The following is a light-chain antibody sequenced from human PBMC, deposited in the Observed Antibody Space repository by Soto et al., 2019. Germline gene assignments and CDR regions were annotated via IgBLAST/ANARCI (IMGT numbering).Light chain of an antibody. J-gene: IGKJ1*01. CDR3: QHQIT. CDR1: QSVSSY. V-gene: IGKV3-11*01. CDR2: DAS. Sequence: EIVLTQSPATLSLSPGERATLSCRASQSVSSYLAWYQQKPGQAPRLLIYDASNRATGIPARFSGSGSGTDFTLTISSLEPEDFAVYYCQHQITFGQGTKVDIK.